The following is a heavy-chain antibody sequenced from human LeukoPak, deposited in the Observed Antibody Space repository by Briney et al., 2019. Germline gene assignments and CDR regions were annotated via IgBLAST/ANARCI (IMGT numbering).Heavy chain of an antibody. J-gene: IGHJ4*02. D-gene: IGHD2-21*02. CDR3: AKDYIVVMTAFPPQVGY. CDR2: ISGSGGTT. V-gene: IGHV3-23*01. Sequence: GGSLRLSCEASGFTFSSYAMSWVRQAPGKGLEWVSSISGSGGTTNYADSVKGRFTISRDNSKNTLYLQMNSLRADDTAVYYCAKDYIVVMTAFPPQVGYWGQGTLVTVSS. CDR1: GFTFSSYA.